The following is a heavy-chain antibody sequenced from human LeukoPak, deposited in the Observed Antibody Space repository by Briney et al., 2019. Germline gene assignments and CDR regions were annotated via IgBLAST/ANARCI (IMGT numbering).Heavy chain of an antibody. V-gene: IGHV3-74*01. CDR2: MKTDGTRI. Sequence: PGGSLRLSCAASGFRFSNSWMYWVRQGPGKGPVCVSRMKTDGTRIEYADSVKGRFTISRDNAKNTLFLQMSSLRVEDTAVYYCARGADHGGSYYPDWGQGTRVTVSS. J-gene: IGHJ4*02. CDR1: GFRFSNSW. CDR3: ARGADHGGSYYPD. D-gene: IGHD3-10*01.